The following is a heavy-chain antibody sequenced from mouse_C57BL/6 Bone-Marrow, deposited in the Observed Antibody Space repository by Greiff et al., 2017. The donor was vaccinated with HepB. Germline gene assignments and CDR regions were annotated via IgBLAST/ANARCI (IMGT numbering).Heavy chain of an antibody. D-gene: IGHD1-1*02. V-gene: IGHV5-15*01. J-gene: IGHJ4*01. CDR1: GFTFSDYG. CDR3: SGHGGGYAMDY. CDR2: ISNLAYSI. Sequence: EVQLVESGGGLVQPGGSLKLSCAASGFTFSDYGMAWVRQAPRKGPEWVAFISNLAYSIYYADTVTGRFTISRENAKNTLYLEMSSLGSEDTAMYDCSGHGGGYAMDYWGQGTSVTVSS.